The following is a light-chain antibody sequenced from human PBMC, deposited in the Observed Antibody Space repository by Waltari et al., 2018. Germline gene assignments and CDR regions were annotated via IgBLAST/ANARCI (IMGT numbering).Light chain of an antibody. V-gene: IGKV1-39*01. Sequence: DIQMTPSPSSLSASVVASVTITCRASQSISSYLNWYQQKPGKAPKLLIYAASSLQSGVPSRFSGSGSGTDFTLTISSLQPEDFATYYCQQSYSTPRTFGQGTKVEIK. CDR1: QSISSY. CDR2: AAS. J-gene: IGKJ1*01. CDR3: QQSYSTPRT.